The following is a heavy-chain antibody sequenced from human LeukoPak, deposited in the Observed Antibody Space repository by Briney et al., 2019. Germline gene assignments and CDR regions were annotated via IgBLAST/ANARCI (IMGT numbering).Heavy chain of an antibody. Sequence: GGSLRLSCAASGFSFSYYSMHWVRQAPGKGLEWVSSITSGSNYMYYADSVKGRFTISRDNAKNSLYLQMNSLRAEDTAVYYCARDFLEWLPYSWGQGTLVTVSS. CDR3: ARDFLEWLPYS. V-gene: IGHV3-21*01. J-gene: IGHJ4*02. CDR2: ITSGSNYM. D-gene: IGHD3-3*01. CDR1: GFSFSYYS.